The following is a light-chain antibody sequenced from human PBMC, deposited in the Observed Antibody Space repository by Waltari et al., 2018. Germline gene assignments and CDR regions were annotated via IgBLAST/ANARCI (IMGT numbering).Light chain of an antibody. J-gene: IGLJ3*02. CDR2: DDG. V-gene: IGLV3-21*04. Sequence: SYLLTQPPPVSVAPGKTARITCGGNNIGSKSVHWYQQRPAQPPVLVIYDDGDRPSGIPERFSVSNSGNTATLTISRVEAGDEADYYCQVWDSSSDHPRVFGGGTKLTVL. CDR1: NIGSKS. CDR3: QVWDSSSDHPRV.